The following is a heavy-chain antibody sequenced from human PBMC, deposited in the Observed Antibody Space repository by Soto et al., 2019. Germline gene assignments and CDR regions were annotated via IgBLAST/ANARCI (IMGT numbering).Heavy chain of an antibody. J-gene: IGHJ5*02. V-gene: IGHV1-69*13. CDR3: ASLLSIAKNWFDP. CDR1: GGTVSSYA. D-gene: IGHD6-6*01. Sequence: GASVKVSCKASGGTVSSYAIRWVRQAPGQGLEWMGGIIPIFGTANYAQKFQGRVTITADESTSTAYMELSSLRSEDTAVYYCASLLSIAKNWFDPWGQGTLVTVSS. CDR2: IIPIFGTA.